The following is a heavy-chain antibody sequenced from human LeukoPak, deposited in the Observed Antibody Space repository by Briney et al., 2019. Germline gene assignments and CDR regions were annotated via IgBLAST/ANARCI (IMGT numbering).Heavy chain of an antibody. CDR3: VTYYFDSSGPKKNY. Sequence: SETLSLTCGVSGGSISSSNWWSWVRQPPGKGLEWIGEIYHSESINYNASLKSRVTISVDTSKKQFSLKLSSVTAADTAVYYCVTYYFDSSGPKKNYWGQGTLVTVSS. CDR2: IYHSESI. CDR1: GGSISSSNW. D-gene: IGHD3-22*01. J-gene: IGHJ4*02. V-gene: IGHV4-4*02.